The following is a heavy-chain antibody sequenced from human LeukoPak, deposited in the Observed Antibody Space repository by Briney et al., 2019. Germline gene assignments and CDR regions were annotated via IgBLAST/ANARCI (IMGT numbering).Heavy chain of an antibody. CDR1: GGSISSYY. Sequence: SETLSLTCTVSGGSISSYYWSWIRQPPGKGLEWTGYIYYSGSTNYNPSLKSRVTISVDTSKNQFSLKLSSVTAADTAVYYCARDGGVLEWFYFDYWGQGTLVTVSS. CDR2: IYYSGST. CDR3: ARDGGVLEWFYFDY. V-gene: IGHV4-59*01. D-gene: IGHD3-3*01. J-gene: IGHJ4*02.